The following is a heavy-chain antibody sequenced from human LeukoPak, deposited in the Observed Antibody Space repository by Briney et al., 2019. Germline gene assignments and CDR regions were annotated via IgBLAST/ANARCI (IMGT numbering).Heavy chain of an antibody. Sequence: GESLKISCKGSGYSFTSHWIGWVRQMPGKGLEWMGIIYPGDSDTRYSPSFQGQVTISADKSIRTAYLQWSSLKASDTAIYYCARHAASGYDLPFDYWGQGTLVTVSS. D-gene: IGHD5-12*01. CDR1: GYSFTSHW. V-gene: IGHV5-51*01. CDR3: ARHAASGYDLPFDY. J-gene: IGHJ4*02. CDR2: IYPGDSDT.